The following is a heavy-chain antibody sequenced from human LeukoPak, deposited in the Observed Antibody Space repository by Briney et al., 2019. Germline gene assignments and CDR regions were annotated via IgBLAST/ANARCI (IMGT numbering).Heavy chain of an antibody. CDR1: GGSISNYY. CDR3: ARFHGSGFYLDY. V-gene: IGHV4-4*07. CDR2: IYISGST. D-gene: IGHD3-10*01. J-gene: IGHJ4*02. Sequence: SETLSLTCTVSGGSISNYYWSWVRQPAGKGLEWIGRIYISGSTNYNPSLKSRVTISVDKSKNQFSLKLSSVTAADTAVYYCARFHGSGFYLDYRGQGTLVTVSS.